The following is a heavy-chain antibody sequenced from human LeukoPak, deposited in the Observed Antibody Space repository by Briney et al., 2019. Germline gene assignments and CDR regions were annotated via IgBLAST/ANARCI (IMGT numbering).Heavy chain of an antibody. CDR1: GGSINSYY. V-gene: IGHV4-59*01. CDR2: IYFSGST. CDR3: ARAGYSSGYVGGFDY. D-gene: IGHD5-18*01. Sequence: SETLSLTCTVSGGSINSYYWNWIRQSPEKGLEWIGHIYFSGSTNYNPSLKSRVIISVDMSKNRFSLRLSSVTAADTAVYYCARAGYSSGYVGGFDYWGQGALVTVSS. J-gene: IGHJ4*02.